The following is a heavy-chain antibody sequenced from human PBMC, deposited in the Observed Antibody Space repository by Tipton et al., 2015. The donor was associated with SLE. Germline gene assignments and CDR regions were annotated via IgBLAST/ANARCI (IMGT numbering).Heavy chain of an antibody. D-gene: IGHD6-6*01. J-gene: IGHJ4*02. Sequence: LRLSCDVSGGSITSGGYSWSWIRQPPGKGLEWIGYIYYSGRASYSPPLRGRVTMSVDRSKNQFSLKLNSVTAADTAVYFCARAEYHNTPFFDYWGQGIQVAVSS. CDR2: IYYSGRA. CDR3: ARAEYHNTPFFDY. CDR1: GGSITSGGYS. V-gene: IGHV4-30-2*01.